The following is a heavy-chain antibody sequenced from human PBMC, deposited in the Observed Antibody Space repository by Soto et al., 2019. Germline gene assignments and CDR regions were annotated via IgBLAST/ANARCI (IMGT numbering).Heavy chain of an antibody. V-gene: IGHV1-8*02. Sequence: ASVKVSCKASGYTFTSYDINWVRQATGQGLEWMGWMNPNSGNTGYAQKFQGRVTMTRNTSISTAYMELSSLRSEDTAVYYCARGGYCSGGSCYSWFDPWGQGTLVTVSS. CDR3: ARGGYCSGGSCYSWFDP. CDR2: MNPNSGNT. CDR1: GYTFTSYD. D-gene: IGHD2-15*01. J-gene: IGHJ5*02.